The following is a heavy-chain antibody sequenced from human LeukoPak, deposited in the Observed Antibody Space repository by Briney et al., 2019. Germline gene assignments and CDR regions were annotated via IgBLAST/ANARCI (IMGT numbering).Heavy chain of an antibody. Sequence: GGSLRLSCAASGFTFSSYGMHWVRQAPGKGLEWVAFIRYDGSNKYYADSVKGRFTISRDNSKNTLYPQMSSLRAEDTAVYYCAKDRGGYLDAFDIWGQGTMVTVSS. CDR1: GFTFSSYG. CDR3: AKDRGGYLDAFDI. D-gene: IGHD3-22*01. CDR2: IRYDGSNK. J-gene: IGHJ3*02. V-gene: IGHV3-30*02.